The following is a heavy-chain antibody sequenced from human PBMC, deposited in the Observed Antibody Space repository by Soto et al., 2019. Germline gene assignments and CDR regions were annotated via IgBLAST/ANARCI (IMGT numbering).Heavy chain of an antibody. CDR1: GGSISSGGYY. Sequence: TSETLSLTCTVSGGSISSGGYYWSWIRQHPGKGLEWIGYIYYSGSTYHNPSLKSRVTISVDTSKNQFSLKLSSVTAADTAVYYCARDTKEDGVDYWGQGTLVTVSS. CDR3: ARDTKEDGVDY. J-gene: IGHJ4*02. CDR2: IYYSGST. D-gene: IGHD3-16*01. V-gene: IGHV4-31*03.